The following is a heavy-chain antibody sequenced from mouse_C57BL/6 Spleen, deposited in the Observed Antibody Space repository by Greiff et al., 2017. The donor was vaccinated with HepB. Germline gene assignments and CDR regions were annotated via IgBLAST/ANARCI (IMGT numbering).Heavy chain of an antibody. CDR3: ARDPYDYDVDWYFDV. CDR1: GFTFSSYA. Sequence: DVMLVESGGGLVKPGGSLKLSCAASGFTFSSYAMSWVRQTPEKRLEWVATISDGGSYTYYPDNVKGRFTISRDNAKNNLYLQMSHLKSEDTAMYYCARDPYDYDVDWYFDVWGTGTTVTVSS. D-gene: IGHD2-4*01. J-gene: IGHJ1*03. CDR2: ISDGGSYT. V-gene: IGHV5-4*01.